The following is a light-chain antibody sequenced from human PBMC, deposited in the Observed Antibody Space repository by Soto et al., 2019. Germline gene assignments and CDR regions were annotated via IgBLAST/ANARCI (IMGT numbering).Light chain of an antibody. CDR1: QSVGASY. V-gene: IGKV3-15*01. CDR2: GTS. Sequence: WQEGRSRLSSKASQSVGASYLAWYQQKPGQAPRLLINGTSTRATGIPARFSGSGSGTEFTLTISSLQSEDFAVYYCQQYNNWSLTFGGGTKV. J-gene: IGKJ4*01. CDR3: QQYNNWSLT.